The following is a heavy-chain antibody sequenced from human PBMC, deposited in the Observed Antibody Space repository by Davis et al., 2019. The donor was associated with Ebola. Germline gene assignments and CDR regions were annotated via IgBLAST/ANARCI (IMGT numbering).Heavy chain of an antibody. Sequence: SQTLSLTCAVYGGSASGYYGSWIRHPPGKGLEWIGEINHSGSTNYNPSLKSRVTISVDTSKNQFSLKLSSATAADTALYYFARGHWGNYFDYWGQGTLVTVSS. CDR3: ARGHWGNYFDY. V-gene: IGHV4-34*01. D-gene: IGHD7-27*01. J-gene: IGHJ4*02. CDR2: INHSGST. CDR1: GGSASGYY.